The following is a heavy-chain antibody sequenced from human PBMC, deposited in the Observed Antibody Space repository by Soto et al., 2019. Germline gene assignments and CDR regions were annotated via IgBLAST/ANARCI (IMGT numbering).Heavy chain of an antibody. J-gene: IGHJ6*02. Sequence: QVQVVESGGGVVQPGRSLRLSCAVSGFIFSDYGMHWVRQAAGEGLEWVALISYDGNHKYYGDSVKGRFTISRDNSKNTLSLQMNGLRSEDTAIYYCAKDRAAYRRGMDVWGQGTTVTVPS. CDR1: GFIFSDYG. V-gene: IGHV3-30*18. D-gene: IGHD1-26*01. CDR2: ISYDGNHK. CDR3: AKDRAAYRRGMDV.